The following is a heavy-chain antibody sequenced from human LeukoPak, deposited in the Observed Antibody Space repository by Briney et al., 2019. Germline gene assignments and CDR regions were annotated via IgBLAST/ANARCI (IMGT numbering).Heavy chain of an antibody. Sequence: PSETLSLTCTVSGGSISSSSYYWGWIRQPPGKGLEWIGSIYYSGSTYYNPTLKSRVTIFVDTSKNQFSLKLSSVTAADTAVYYCATPYSGGYQGLDIWGQGTMVTVSS. CDR2: IYYSGST. V-gene: IGHV4-39*01. CDR1: GGSISSSSYY. CDR3: ATPYSGGYQGLDI. D-gene: IGHD1-26*01. J-gene: IGHJ3*02.